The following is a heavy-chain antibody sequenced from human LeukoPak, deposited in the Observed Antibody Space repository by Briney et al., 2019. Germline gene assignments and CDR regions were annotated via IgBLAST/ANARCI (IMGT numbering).Heavy chain of an antibody. V-gene: IGHV3-21*01. CDR2: ISGISYYI. CDR1: GFTFDDYG. J-gene: IGHJ4*02. Sequence: GGSLRLSCAASGFTFDDYGMSWVRQAPGKGLEWVSSISGISYYIYYADSVKGRFTISRDNAKNSLFLQMNRLTADDTAVYYCARDLVEATTRGIDNWGQGTLVTVSS. D-gene: IGHD5-12*01. CDR3: ARDLVEATTRGIDN.